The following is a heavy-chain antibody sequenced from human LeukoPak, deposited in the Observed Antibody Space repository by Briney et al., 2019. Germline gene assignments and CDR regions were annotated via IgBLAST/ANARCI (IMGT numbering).Heavy chain of an antibody. V-gene: IGHV3-11*04. Sequence: PGGSLRLSGAASGFTFSDYYMSWIRQAPGKGLEWISYISSSGSTINYADSVKGRFTISRDSAKNSLYLQMNSLRDEDTAVYYCARDRDSGDYTAAPGDYWGQGTLVTVSS. D-gene: IGHD4-17*01. CDR3: ARDRDSGDYTAAPGDY. CDR2: ISSSGSTI. J-gene: IGHJ4*02. CDR1: GFTFSDYY.